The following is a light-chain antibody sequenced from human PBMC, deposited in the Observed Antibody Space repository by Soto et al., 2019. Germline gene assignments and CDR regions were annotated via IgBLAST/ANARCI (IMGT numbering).Light chain of an antibody. CDR1: ESVSDN. J-gene: IGKJ2*01. CDR3: QQYDTWPPMYT. CDR2: GAS. V-gene: IGKV3-15*01. Sequence: EIVMTQSPATLSVSPGGRATLSCRASESVSDNLAWYQQKPGQPPRLLIYGASTRATGIPARFSGSGSGTEFTLTLSSLQSEDFAVYYCQQYDTWPPMYTFGQGTNLEIK.